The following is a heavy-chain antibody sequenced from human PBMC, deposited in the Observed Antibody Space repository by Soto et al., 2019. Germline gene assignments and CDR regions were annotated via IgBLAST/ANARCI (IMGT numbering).Heavy chain of an antibody. V-gene: IGHV3-33*01. Sequence: PGGSLRLSCAASGFTFSSYGMHWVRQAPGKGLEWVAVIWYDGSNKYYADSVKGRFTISRDNSKNTLYLQMNSLRAEDTAVYYCTSCYRADYYYGMDVWGQGTTVTVSS. CDR2: IWYDGSNK. D-gene: IGHD2-2*02. CDR1: GFTFSSYG. J-gene: IGHJ6*02. CDR3: TSCYRADYYYGMDV.